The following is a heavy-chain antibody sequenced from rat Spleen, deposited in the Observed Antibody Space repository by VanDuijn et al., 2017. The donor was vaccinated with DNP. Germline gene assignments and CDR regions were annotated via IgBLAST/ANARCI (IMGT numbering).Heavy chain of an antibody. V-gene: IGHV5-29*01. J-gene: IGHJ3*01. CDR3: ATRDYYTGPYNSFAH. CDR1: GFIFSTYG. CDR2: ISYEGSST. D-gene: IGHD1-6*01. Sequence: EVQLVESGGGLVQPGRSLKLSCAASGFIFSTYGMAWVRQAPAKGLEWVATISYEGSSTYYRDSVQGRFTISRDNAKDTLYLQMDSLRSEDTATYYCATRDYYTGPYNSFAHWGQGTLVTVSS.